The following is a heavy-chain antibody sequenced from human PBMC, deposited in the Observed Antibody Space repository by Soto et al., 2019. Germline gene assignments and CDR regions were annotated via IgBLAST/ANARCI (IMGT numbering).Heavy chain of an antibody. CDR3: ARKWSPPTQSIAALSHLDY. D-gene: IGHD6-6*01. Sequence: ILSLTCAVYGGSFSGYYWSWIRQPPGKGLEWIGEINHSGSTNYNPSLNSRVTISVDTSKNQFSLKLSSVTAADTAVYYCARKWSPPTQSIAALSHLDYWGQGTLVTVS. CDR1: GGSFSGYY. CDR2: INHSGST. J-gene: IGHJ4*02. V-gene: IGHV4-34*01.